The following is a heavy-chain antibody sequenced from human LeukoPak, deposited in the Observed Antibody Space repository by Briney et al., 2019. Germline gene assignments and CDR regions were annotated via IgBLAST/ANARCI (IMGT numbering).Heavy chain of an antibody. CDR1: GYTFTGYY. D-gene: IGHD6-19*01. V-gene: IGHV1-2*06. J-gene: IGHJ6*02. Sequence: VASVKVSCKASGYTFTGYYMHWVRQAPGQGLEWMGRINPNSGGTNYAQKFQGRVTMTRDTSISTAYMELSRLRSDDTAVYYCARDPLFSIAVAGLQVPANYYYYGMDVWGQGTTVTVSS. CDR2: INPNSGGT. CDR3: ARDPLFSIAVAGLQVPANYYYYGMDV.